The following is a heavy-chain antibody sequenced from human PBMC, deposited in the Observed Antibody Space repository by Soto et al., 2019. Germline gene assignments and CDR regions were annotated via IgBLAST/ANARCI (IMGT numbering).Heavy chain of an antibody. V-gene: IGHV3-9*01. J-gene: IGHJ4*02. CDR1: GFTFDDYA. CDR3: AIFRTVTTPFDY. D-gene: IGHD4-17*01. Sequence: EVQLVESGGGLVRPGRSLRLSCVASGFTFDDYAMHWVRQAPGKGLEWVSGISWNSGNIGYANSVKGRFTISRDNAESSLYLQMNSLRAEDTALYYCAIFRTVTTPFDYWGQGTLVTVSS. CDR2: ISWNSGNI.